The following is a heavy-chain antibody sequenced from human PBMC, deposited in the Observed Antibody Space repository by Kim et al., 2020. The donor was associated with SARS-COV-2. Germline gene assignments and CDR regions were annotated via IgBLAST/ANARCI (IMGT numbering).Heavy chain of an antibody. J-gene: IGHJ3*02. Sequence: GGSLRLSCAASGFTFSSYAMHWVRQAPGKGLEWVAVIWYDGSNKYYADSVKGRFTISRDNSKNTLYLQMNSLRAEDTAVYYSAKDQQQQLLGAFDIWGQGTMVTVSS. CDR2: IWYDGSNK. V-gene: IGHV3-33*06. CDR1: GFTFSSYA. D-gene: IGHD6-13*01. CDR3: AKDQQQQLLGAFDI.